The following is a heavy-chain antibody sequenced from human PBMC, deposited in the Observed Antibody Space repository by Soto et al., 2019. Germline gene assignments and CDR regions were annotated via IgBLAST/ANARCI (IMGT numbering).Heavy chain of an antibody. CDR3: ATTYYDFWSGYRPGGDY. V-gene: IGHV4-31*03. CDR1: GGSISSGGYY. Sequence: PSETLSLTCTVSGGSISSGGYYWSWIRQHPGKGLEWIGYIYYSGSTYYNPSLKSRVTISVDTSKNQFSLKLSSVTAADTAVYYCATTYYDFWSGYRPGGDYWGQGTLVTAPQ. D-gene: IGHD3-3*01. J-gene: IGHJ4*02. CDR2: IYYSGST.